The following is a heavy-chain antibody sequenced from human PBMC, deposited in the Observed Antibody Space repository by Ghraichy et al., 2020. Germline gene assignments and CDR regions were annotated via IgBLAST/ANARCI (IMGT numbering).Heavy chain of an antibody. D-gene: IGHD2-15*01. V-gene: IGHV3-30-3*01. CDR2: ISYDGSNQ. CDR1: GFSFRMYG. CDR3: ARGDFGYCSGGSCYALDY. J-gene: IGHJ4*02. Sequence: GESLNISCATSGFSFRMYGMHWVRQAPGKGLEWVAIISYDGSNQYYADSVKGRFTISRDNSKSTLFLQMNSLRIDDTAVYYCARGDFGYCSGGSCYALDYWGQGTLVTVSS.